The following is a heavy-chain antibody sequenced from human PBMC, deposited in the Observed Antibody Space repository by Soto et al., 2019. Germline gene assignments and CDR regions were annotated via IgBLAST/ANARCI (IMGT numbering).Heavy chain of an antibody. Sequence: ASVKVSCKASGYTFTSYGISWVRQAPGQGLEWMGWISAYNGNTNYAQKLQGRVTMTTDTSTSTAYMELRSLRSDDTAVYYCARDRIAVAGSYYYGMDVCGQGTTVTVSS. CDR1: GYTFTSYG. V-gene: IGHV1-18*01. D-gene: IGHD6-19*01. J-gene: IGHJ6*02. CDR3: ARDRIAVAGSYYYGMDV. CDR2: ISAYNGNT.